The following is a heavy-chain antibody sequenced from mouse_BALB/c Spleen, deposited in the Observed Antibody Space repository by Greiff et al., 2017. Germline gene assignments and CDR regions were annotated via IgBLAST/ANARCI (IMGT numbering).Heavy chain of an antibody. Sequence: EVQVVESGGGLVKPGGSLKLSCAASGFTFSSYAMSWVRQSPEKRLEWVAEISSGGSYTYYPDTVTGRFTISRDNAKNTLYLEMSSLRSEDTAMYYCARTYYGNYRGMDYWGQGTSVTVSS. CDR1: GFTFSSYA. CDR2: ISSGGSYT. D-gene: IGHD2-10*01. CDR3: ARTYYGNYRGMDY. V-gene: IGHV5-9-4*01. J-gene: IGHJ4*01.